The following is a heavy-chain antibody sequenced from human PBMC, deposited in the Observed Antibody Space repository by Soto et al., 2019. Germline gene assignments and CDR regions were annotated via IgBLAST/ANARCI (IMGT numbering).Heavy chain of an antibody. Sequence: QVQLVESGGGVVQPGRSLRLSCAASGFTFSSYGMHWVRQAPGKGLEWVAVISYDGSNKYYADSVKGRFTISRDNSKNTLYLQMNSLRAEDMAVYYCAKDPTPGSGWYGSTRGYFQHWGQGTLVTVSS. D-gene: IGHD6-19*01. CDR2: ISYDGSNK. CDR1: GFTFSSYG. CDR3: AKDPTPGSGWYGSTRGYFQH. J-gene: IGHJ1*01. V-gene: IGHV3-30*18.